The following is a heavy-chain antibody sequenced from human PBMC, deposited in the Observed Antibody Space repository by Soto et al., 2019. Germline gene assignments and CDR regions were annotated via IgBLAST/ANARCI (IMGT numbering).Heavy chain of an antibody. V-gene: IGHV1-3*01. J-gene: IGHJ5*02. Sequence: QGHLVQSGAEVKKPGASVKVSCKASGYIFNNHAMHWVRQAPGQRLEWMGWINAGNGNTYYSQNFKDRVTFTRDTIATTVFMELTSLTSEDTAVYYWARDQSGIGYYVDWFDPWGQGTLVTVSS. CDR1: GYIFNNHA. CDR2: INAGNGNT. CDR3: ARDQSGIGYYVDWFDP. D-gene: IGHD3-10*02.